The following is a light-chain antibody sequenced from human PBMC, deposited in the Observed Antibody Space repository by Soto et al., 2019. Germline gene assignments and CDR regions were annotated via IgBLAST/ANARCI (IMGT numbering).Light chain of an antibody. CDR1: SSNIGNNY. CDR2: DIN. V-gene: IGLV1-51*01. CDR3: VSYTTSASYV. J-gene: IGLJ1*01. Sequence: QSVLTQPPSVSAAPGQKVTISCSGSSSNIGNNYVSWYRQLPGTAPKLMIYDINNRPSGVSNRFSGSKSGNTASLTISGLQAEDEADYYCVSYTTSASYVFGTGTKLTVL.